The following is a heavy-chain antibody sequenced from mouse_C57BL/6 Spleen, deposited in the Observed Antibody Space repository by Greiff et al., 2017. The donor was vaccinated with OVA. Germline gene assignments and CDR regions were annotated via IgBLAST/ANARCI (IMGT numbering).Heavy chain of an antibody. CDR2: IYPSDSET. D-gene: IGHD2-4*01. J-gene: IGHJ4*01. V-gene: IGHV1-52*01. CDR1: GYTFTSYW. Sequence: VQLQQPGAELVRPGSSVKLSCKASGYTFTSYWMHWVKQRPIQGLEWIGNIYPSDSETHYNQKFKDKATLTVDKSSSTAYMQLSSLTSEDSAVYYFARDYDHAMDYWGQGTSVTVSS. CDR3: ARDYDHAMDY.